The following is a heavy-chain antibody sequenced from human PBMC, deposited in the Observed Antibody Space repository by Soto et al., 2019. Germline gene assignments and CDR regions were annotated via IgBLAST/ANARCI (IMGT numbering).Heavy chain of an antibody. Sequence: SGPTLVNPTQTLTLTCTFSGSSFTTAGVAVGWIRQTPGGALEWLTLIYYNDDRRFSPSLKTRLTITGDTSKNQVVLSLTNVDPGDTATYFCAHSDGGYEIIYFDFWGQGIPVTVSS. V-gene: IGHV2-5*01. CDR2: IYYNDDR. D-gene: IGHD5-12*01. CDR3: AHSDGGYEIIYFDF. CDR1: GSSFTTAGVA. J-gene: IGHJ4*02.